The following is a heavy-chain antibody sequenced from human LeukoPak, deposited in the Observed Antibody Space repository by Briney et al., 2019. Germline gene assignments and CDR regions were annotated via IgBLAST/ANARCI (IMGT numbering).Heavy chain of an antibody. CDR1: GFTIDNYG. CDR3: ARDRAQEAAITSYYFDY. V-gene: IGHV3-30*03. CDR2: ISYDGSTK. D-gene: IGHD5-12*01. J-gene: IGHJ4*02. Sequence: GGSLRLSCVASGFTIDNYGMHWVRQAPGKGLEWVAVISYDGSTKFYVDSVKGRFTISRDSSKNTLYLQMNSLRAEDTAVYYCARDRAQEAAITSYYFDYWGQGTLVTVSS.